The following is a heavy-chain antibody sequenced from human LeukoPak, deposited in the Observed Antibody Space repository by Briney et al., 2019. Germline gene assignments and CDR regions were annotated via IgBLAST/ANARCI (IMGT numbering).Heavy chain of an antibody. CDR2: IKQDGSQK. J-gene: IGHJ4*02. CDR1: GFTFSSYW. CDR3: ARGWDESSGQCFDF. Sequence: GGSLRLSCAASGFTFSSYWMSWFRQAPGKGLEWVANIKQDGSQKYYVDSVKGRFTISREDAKNSVYLQMNSLRAEDTAVYFCARGWDESSGQCFDFWGQGTLVTVSS. D-gene: IGHD3-22*01. V-gene: IGHV3-7*01.